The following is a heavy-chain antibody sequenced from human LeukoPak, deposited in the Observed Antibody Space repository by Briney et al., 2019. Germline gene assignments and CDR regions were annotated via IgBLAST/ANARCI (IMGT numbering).Heavy chain of an antibody. CDR3: ARGIYGDPVAFDS. J-gene: IGHJ4*02. V-gene: IGHV3-7*01. CDR2: IKQDGSEK. CDR1: GFTFSSYW. Sequence: PGGSLRLSCAASGFTFSSYWMSWVRQAPGKGLEWVANIKQDGSEKYYVDSVKGRFTISRDNARNTVHLLMSSLTVEDTGVYYCARGIYGDPVAFDSWGQGALVTVSS. D-gene: IGHD4-17*01.